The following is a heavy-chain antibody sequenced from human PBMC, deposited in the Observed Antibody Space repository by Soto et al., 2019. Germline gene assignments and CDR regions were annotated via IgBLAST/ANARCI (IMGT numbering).Heavy chain of an antibody. CDR3: AGGASIAVAGLDY. D-gene: IGHD6-19*01. J-gene: IGHJ4*02. CDR1: GFTFSSYG. CDR2: IWYDGSNK. V-gene: IGHV3-33*01. Sequence: ESVGGVVQPGRSLRLSCAASGFTFSSYGMHWVRQAPGKGLEWVAVIWYDGSNKYYADSVKGRFTISRDNSKNTLYLQMNSLRAEDTAVYYCAGGASIAVAGLDYWGQGTLVTVSS.